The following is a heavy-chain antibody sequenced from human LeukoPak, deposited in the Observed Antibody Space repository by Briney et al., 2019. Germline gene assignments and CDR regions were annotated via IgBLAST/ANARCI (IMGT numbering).Heavy chain of an antibody. Sequence: GGSLRLSCAASGFTFSRYAMSWVRQAPGKGLEWVSDNSDNGGSTHYEDSVKGRFTISRDNSKNTLYLQMNSLRAEDTAVYYCAKAGSGSYYDYWGREPWSPSP. J-gene: IGHJ4*02. CDR3: AKAGSGSYYDY. D-gene: IGHD1-26*01. CDR1: GFTFSRYA. CDR2: NSDNGGST. V-gene: IGHV3-23*01.